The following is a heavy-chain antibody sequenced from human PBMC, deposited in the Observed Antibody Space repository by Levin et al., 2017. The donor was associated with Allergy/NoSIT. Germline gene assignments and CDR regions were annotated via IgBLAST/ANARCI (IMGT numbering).Heavy chain of an antibody. CDR3: ARGGPPNYDYNWGSYRDGYFDY. CDR2: IRNKAHGGTT. Sequence: GGSLRLSCTGSGFTFGDYAMSWVRQAPGKGLEWVGFIRNKAHGGTTEYAASVKGRLTISRDDSKSIAYLQMNSLKTEDTAAYFCARGGPPNYDYNWGSYRDGYFDYWGQGTLVTVSS. J-gene: IGHJ4*02. V-gene: IGHV3-49*04. D-gene: IGHD3-16*02. CDR1: GFTFGDYA.